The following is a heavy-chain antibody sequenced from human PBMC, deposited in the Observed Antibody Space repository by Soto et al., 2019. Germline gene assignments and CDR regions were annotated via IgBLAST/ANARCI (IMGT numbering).Heavy chain of an antibody. V-gene: IGHV1-2*04. CDR2: INPNNGGT. CDR1: GYSFTGNS. D-gene: IGHD6-13*01. J-gene: IGHJ6*02. Sequence: ASVKVSCKASGYSFTGNSMHWVRQAPGQGLEWMGWINPNNGGTNYAQRFRGWVTMTRDTSVSTAYMELSRLRSDDTAVYYCARGVRFQGSSWYGDKKEYYGMDVWGQGTTVTVSS. CDR3: ARGVRFQGSSWYGDKKEYYGMDV.